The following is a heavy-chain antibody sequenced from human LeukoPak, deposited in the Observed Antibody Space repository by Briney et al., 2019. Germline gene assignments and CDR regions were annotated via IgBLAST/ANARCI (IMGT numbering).Heavy chain of an antibody. Sequence: GGSLRLSCAASGFTFSNYGIHWVRQAPGKGLEWVAFVRSDGGIKYYADSVKGRFAISRDNSRTTVYLQMNSLRAEDTAVYHCAKDLPAAYFDYWGQGTLVTVSS. V-gene: IGHV3-30*02. CDR1: GFTFSNYG. CDR2: VRSDGGIK. CDR3: AKDLPAAYFDY. D-gene: IGHD2-2*01. J-gene: IGHJ4*02.